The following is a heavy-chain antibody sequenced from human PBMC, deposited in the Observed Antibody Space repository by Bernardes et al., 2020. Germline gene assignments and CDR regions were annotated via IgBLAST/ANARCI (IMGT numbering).Heavy chain of an antibody. CDR3: ASARVSPSMIVVVVDAFDI. CDR1: GGSISSGGYY. V-gene: IGHV4-31*03. D-gene: IGHD3-22*01. J-gene: IGHJ3*02. Sequence: SETLSLTCTVSGGSISSGGYYWSWIRQHPGKGLEWIGYIYYSGSTYYNPSLKSRVTISVDTSKNQFSLKLSSVTAADTAVYYCASARVSPSMIVVVVDAFDIWGQGTMVIVSS. CDR2: IYYSGST.